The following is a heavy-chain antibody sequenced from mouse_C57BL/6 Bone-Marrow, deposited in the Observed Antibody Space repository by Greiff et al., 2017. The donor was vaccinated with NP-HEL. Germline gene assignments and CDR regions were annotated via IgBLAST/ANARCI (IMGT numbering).Heavy chain of an antibody. J-gene: IGHJ2*01. CDR1: GYTFTSYW. CDR2: IHPNSGST. Sequence: QVQLQQSGAELVKPGASVKLSCKASGYTFTSYWMHWVNQRPGQGLEWIGMIHPNSGSTNYNEKFKSKATLTVDKSSSTAYMQLSSLTSEDSAVYYCARHYYGSLDYWGQGTTLTVSS. CDR3: ARHYYGSLDY. V-gene: IGHV1-64*01. D-gene: IGHD1-1*01.